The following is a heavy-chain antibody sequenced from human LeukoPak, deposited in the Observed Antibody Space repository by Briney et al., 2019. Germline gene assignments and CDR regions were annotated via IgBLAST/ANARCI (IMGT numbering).Heavy chain of an antibody. CDR3: ARTRGRVSKTDLDS. J-gene: IGHJ4*02. V-gene: IGHV4-39*07. Sequence: SETLSPTCTVSGASISSDDYIWGGLRQPPGKGLEGIANIYYSGNTYYNPSLSSRVTISADASKHQFSLRLRSLAAADAAVYFCARTRGRVSKTDLDSWGQVTLVTVSS. D-gene: IGHD3-3*01. CDR1: GASISSDDYI. CDR2: IYYSGNT.